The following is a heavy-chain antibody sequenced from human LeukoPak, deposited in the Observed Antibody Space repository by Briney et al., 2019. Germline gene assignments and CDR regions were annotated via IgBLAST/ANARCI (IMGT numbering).Heavy chain of an antibody. Sequence: GESLKISCKGSGFSLTTYGIDWVRQTPGKGLEWIGIIYLGDSDTRYSPSFQGQVTISGDKSINTAYVHWSNLKASDTAMYYCARRACSGDSCLDYWGQGTLVTVSS. CDR3: ARRACSGDSCLDY. J-gene: IGHJ4*02. V-gene: IGHV5-51*01. D-gene: IGHD2-15*01. CDR1: GFSLTTYG. CDR2: IYLGDSDT.